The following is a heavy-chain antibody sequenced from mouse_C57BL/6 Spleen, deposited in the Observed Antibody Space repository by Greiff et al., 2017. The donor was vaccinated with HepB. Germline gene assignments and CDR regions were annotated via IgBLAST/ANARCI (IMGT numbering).Heavy chain of an antibody. Sequence: QVQLQQPGTELVKPGASVKLSCKASGYTFTSYWMHWVKQRPGQGLEWIGNINPSNGGTNYNEKFKSKATLTVDKSSSTAYMQRSSLTSEDSAVYYGARGGMVTTTFAYWGQGTLVTVSA. CDR3: ARGGMVTTTFAY. V-gene: IGHV1-53*01. D-gene: IGHD2-2*01. CDR1: GYTFTSYW. CDR2: INPSNGGT. J-gene: IGHJ3*01.